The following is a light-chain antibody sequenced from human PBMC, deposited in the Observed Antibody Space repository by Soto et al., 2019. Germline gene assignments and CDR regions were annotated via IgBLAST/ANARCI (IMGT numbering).Light chain of an antibody. CDR1: QGISNY. CDR3: QKYNSVEHT. J-gene: IGKJ4*01. V-gene: IGKV1-27*01. Sequence: DIQLTQSPSALSASVGDRVTISCRASQGISNYLAWYQQKPGKGPKLLIHAASTTKSGAPSRFSGSGSRTECTLTISSLQAEDVASEYGQKYNSVEHTVGGGTKVEI. CDR2: AAS.